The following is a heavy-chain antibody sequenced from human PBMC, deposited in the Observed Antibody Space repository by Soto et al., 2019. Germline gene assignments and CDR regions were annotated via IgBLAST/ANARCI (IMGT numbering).Heavy chain of an antibody. Sequence: GESLKISCAASGFTFSSYGMHWVRQAPGKGLEWVAVISYDGSNKYYADSVKGRFTISRDNSKNTLYLQMNSLRAEDTAVYYCAKDLFPGYSSGYFDYWGQGTLVTVSS. V-gene: IGHV3-30*18. CDR2: ISYDGSNK. CDR3: AKDLFPGYSSGYFDY. CDR1: GFTFSSYG. J-gene: IGHJ4*02. D-gene: IGHD6-19*01.